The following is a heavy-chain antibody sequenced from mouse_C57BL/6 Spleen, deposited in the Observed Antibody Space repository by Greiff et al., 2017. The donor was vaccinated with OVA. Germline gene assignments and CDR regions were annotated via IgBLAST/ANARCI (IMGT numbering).Heavy chain of an antibody. D-gene: IGHD1-1*01. CDR1: GFSFTSYA. CDR3: ATITTVGTPFDY. CDR2: IWTGGGT. Sequence: VQLVESGPGLVAPSPSLSITCTVSGFSFTSYAISWVSQPPGQGLEWLGVIWTGGGTNYNSALNSSMSIRKDNSKSQVFIKMNSLTTEDTARYYCATITTVGTPFDYWGQGTTLTVSS. V-gene: IGHV2-9-1*01. J-gene: IGHJ2*01.